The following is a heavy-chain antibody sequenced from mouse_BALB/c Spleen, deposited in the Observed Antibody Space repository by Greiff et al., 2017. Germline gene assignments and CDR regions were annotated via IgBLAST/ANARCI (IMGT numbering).Heavy chain of an antibody. CDR3: ARKETARSNQAWFAY. Sequence: EVHLVESGPGLVKPSQSLSLTCTVTGYSITSDYAWNWIRQFPGNKLEWMGYISYSGSTSYNPSLKSRISITRDTSKNQFFLQLNSVTTEDTATYYCARKETARSNQAWFAYWGQGTLVTVSA. J-gene: IGHJ3*01. CDR1: GYSITSDYA. CDR2: ISYSGST. D-gene: IGHD3-2*01. V-gene: IGHV3-2*02.